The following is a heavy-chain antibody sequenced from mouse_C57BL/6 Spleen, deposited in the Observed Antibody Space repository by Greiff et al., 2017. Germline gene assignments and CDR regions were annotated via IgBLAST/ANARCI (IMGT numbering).Heavy chain of an antibody. CDR3: TRGDGSSYYYAMDY. CDR2: ISSGGDYI. Sequence: EVMLVESGEGLVKPGGSLKLSCAASGFTFSSYAMSWVRQTPEKRLEWVAYISSGGDYIYYADTVKGRFTISRDNARNTLYLQMSSLKSEDTAMYYCTRGDGSSYYYAMDYWGQGTSVTVSS. D-gene: IGHD2-3*01. V-gene: IGHV5S21*01. J-gene: IGHJ4*01. CDR1: GFTFSSYA.